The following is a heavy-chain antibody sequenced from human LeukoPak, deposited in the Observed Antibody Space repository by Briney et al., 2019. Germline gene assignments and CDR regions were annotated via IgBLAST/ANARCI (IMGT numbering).Heavy chain of an antibody. CDR3: ASEDVDTGDF. Sequence: GRSLRLSCAGSGFTFTNAGIHWVRLAAGKGLEWVSFISHDGTNKYCSDSVDGRFTVSRLNSQNTVYLQMTDLRPDDTATYYCASEDVDTGDFWGQGTLVTVSS. J-gene: IGHJ4*02. V-gene: IGHV3-30*01. CDR2: ISHDGTNK. D-gene: IGHD5-18*01. CDR1: GFTFTNAG.